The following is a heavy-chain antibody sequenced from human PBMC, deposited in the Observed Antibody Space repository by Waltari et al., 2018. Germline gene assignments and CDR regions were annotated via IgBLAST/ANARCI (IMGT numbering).Heavy chain of an antibody. D-gene: IGHD6-13*01. V-gene: IGHV3-7*01. CDR1: GFPFNTYW. J-gene: IGHJ4*02. CDR2: IKQDGSEK. CDR3: ARDSTYSSSWGLDY. Sequence: EAQLVESGGGLVQPGGPPRLSCAPPGFPFNTYWLTWFRQGPGKGLEWVANIKQDGSEKYYVASVKGRFTISRDNAKNSLYLQMNSLRAEDTAVYYCARDSTYSSSWGLDYWGQGTLVTVSS.